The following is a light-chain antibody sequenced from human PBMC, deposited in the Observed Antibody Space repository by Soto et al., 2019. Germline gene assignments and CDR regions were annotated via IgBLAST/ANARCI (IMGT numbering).Light chain of an antibody. Sequence: EIVMTQSPATLSVSPGERATLSCRASQSVRSNLAWYQQKPGQASRLLIYGASTRATGIPVRFSGSGSGPEFSHTISSLQSADFAVYYCQQYKNWPYTFGQGTKLE. CDR3: QQYKNWPYT. V-gene: IGKV3-15*01. CDR1: QSVRSN. J-gene: IGKJ2*01. CDR2: GAS.